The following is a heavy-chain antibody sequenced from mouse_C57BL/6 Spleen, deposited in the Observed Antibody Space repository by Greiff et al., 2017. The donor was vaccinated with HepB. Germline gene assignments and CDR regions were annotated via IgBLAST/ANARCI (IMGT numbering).Heavy chain of an antibody. J-gene: IGHJ2*01. CDR1: GYTFTSYW. Sequence: QVQLQQPGAELVKPGASVKLSCKASGYTFTSYWMQWVKQRPGQGLEWIGEIDPSDSYTNYNQKFKAKATLTVDTSSSTAYTQLSSLTSEDSAVYYCALYYGSSGGYWGQGTTLTVSS. D-gene: IGHD1-1*01. CDR2: IDPSDSYT. CDR3: ALYYGSSGGY. V-gene: IGHV1-50*01.